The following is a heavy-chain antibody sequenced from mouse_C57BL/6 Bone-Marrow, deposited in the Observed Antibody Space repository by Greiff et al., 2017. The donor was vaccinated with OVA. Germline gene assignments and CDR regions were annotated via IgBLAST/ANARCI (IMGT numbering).Heavy chain of an antibody. CDR1: GFTFSSYA. CDR3: ARERDWGLFDY. D-gene: IGHD4-1*01. Sequence: EVKLMESGGGLVKPGGSLKLSRAASGFTFSSYAMSWVRQTPEKRLEWVATISDGGSYTYYPDNVKGRFTISRDNAKNNLYLQMSHLKSEDTAMYYCARERDWGLFDYWGQGTTLTVSS. CDR2: ISDGGSYT. J-gene: IGHJ2*01. V-gene: IGHV5-4*01.